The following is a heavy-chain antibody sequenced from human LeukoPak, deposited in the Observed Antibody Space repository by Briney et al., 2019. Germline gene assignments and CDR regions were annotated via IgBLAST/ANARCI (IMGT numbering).Heavy chain of an antibody. CDR3: AREASSGWHIDY. CDR2: IYSGGST. CDR1: GFTFSSYA. V-gene: IGHV3-53*01. J-gene: IGHJ4*02. D-gene: IGHD6-19*01. Sequence: PGGSLRLSCAASGFTFSSYAMSWVRQAPGKGLEWVSVIYSGGSTYYADSVKGRFTISRDNTKNTLYLQMNSLRAEDTAVYYCAREASSGWHIDYWGQGTLVTVSS.